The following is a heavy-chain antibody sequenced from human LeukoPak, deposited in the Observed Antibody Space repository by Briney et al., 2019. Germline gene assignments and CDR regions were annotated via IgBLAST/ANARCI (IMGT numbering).Heavy chain of an antibody. CDR3: ARGSSVREDY. CDR1: VFTFSSYW. CDR2: IHSDGTDT. J-gene: IGHJ4*02. V-gene: IGHV3-74*01. D-gene: IGHD3-10*01. Sequence: GGSLSLSCVASVFTFSSYWMQWVRQAPGKGRVWVSRIHSDGTDTSYVDSVKGRFTTPRDNAKNTLYLQMNSLRAEDTAGYYCARGSSVREDYWGQGTLVTVSS.